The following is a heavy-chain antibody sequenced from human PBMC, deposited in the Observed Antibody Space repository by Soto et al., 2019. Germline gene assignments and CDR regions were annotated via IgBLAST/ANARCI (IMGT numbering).Heavy chain of an antibody. CDR1: GYTFTSYS. V-gene: IGHV1-46*01. CDR3: ARDHNFGFILYAMDV. Sequence: GASVKVSCKASGYTFTSYSMHWVRQAPGQGLEWMGIINPSSGRTSYAQNFQGRVTMTSDTSTSIVYMEMSSLKSEGTAVYYCARDHNFGFILYAMDVWGQGTTVTVSS. D-gene: IGHD2-15*01. CDR2: INPSSGRT. J-gene: IGHJ6*02.